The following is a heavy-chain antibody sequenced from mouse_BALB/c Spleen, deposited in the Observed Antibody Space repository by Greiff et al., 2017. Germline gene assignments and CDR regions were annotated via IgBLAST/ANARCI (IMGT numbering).Heavy chain of an antibody. Sequence: VQLQQSGTVLARPGASVKMSCKASGYTFTSYWMHWVKQRPGQGLEWIGAIYPGNSDTSYNQKFKGKAKLTAVTSTSTAYMELSSLTNEDSAVYYCTRNYRYDDYYAMDYWGQGTSVTVSS. CDR1: GYTFTSYW. CDR3: TRNYRYDDYYAMDY. V-gene: IGHV1-5*01. CDR2: IYPGNSDT. D-gene: IGHD2-14*01. J-gene: IGHJ4*01.